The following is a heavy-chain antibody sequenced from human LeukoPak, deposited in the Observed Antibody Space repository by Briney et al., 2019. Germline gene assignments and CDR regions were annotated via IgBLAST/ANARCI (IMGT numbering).Heavy chain of an antibody. CDR2: INPSGGST. D-gene: IGHD6-19*01. J-gene: IGHJ4*02. CDR1: GYTFTSYY. CDR3: ASDGIYSSGNTYYFDY. V-gene: IGHV1-46*01. Sequence: ASVKVSCKASGYTFTSYYTHWVRQAPGQGLEWMGIINPSGGSTSYVQKFQGRVTMTRDTSTSTVYMELSSLRSEDTAVYYCASDGIYSSGNTYYFDYWGQGTLVTVSS.